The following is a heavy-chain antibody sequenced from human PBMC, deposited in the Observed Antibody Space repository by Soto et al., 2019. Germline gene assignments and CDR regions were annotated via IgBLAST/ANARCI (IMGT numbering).Heavy chain of an antibody. CDR1: GFTFNLYT. Sequence: DVQLVESGGGLVKPGGSLRLSCTASGFTFNLYTLNWARQAPGKGLEWVSSISSTSSYIYYADSVKGRFAISRDNAEKSLFLQMSDLRAEDTALYYCATEGRSGYRNFDFWGQGTLVTVSS. J-gene: IGHJ4*02. CDR2: ISSTSSYI. D-gene: IGHD3-22*01. V-gene: IGHV3-21*01. CDR3: ATEGRSGYRNFDF.